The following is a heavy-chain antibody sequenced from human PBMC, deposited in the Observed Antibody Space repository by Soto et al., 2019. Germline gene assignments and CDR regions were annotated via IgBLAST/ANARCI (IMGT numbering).Heavy chain of an antibody. D-gene: IGHD6-13*01. V-gene: IGHV1-69*01. CDR3: ASGASRWCPYFFDS. Sequence: QAQVVRSGAEVRKPGSSVKLSCKASEGTFNSYAIAWVRQAPGQGLEWMGGIIPYYNTLNYAQKFQDRVTITADDSTNTVYMELSSLRSDDTAVYFCASGASRWCPYFFDSWAQGTLVTVSS. CDR2: IIPYYNTL. J-gene: IGHJ4*02. CDR1: EGTFNSYA.